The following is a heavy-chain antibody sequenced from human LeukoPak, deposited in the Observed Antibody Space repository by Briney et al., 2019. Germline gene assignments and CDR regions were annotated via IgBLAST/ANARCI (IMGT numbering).Heavy chain of an antibody. D-gene: IGHD6-6*01. Sequence: GPVKVSCKASGYTFTGYYMHWVRQAPGKGLEWMGGFDPEDGETIYAQKFQGRVTMTEDTSTDTAYMELSSLRSEDTAVYYCARTSSSSSFRLKNWGQGTLVTVSS. CDR1: GYTFTGYY. J-gene: IGHJ4*02. CDR3: ARTSSSSSFRLKN. CDR2: FDPEDGET. V-gene: IGHV1-24*01.